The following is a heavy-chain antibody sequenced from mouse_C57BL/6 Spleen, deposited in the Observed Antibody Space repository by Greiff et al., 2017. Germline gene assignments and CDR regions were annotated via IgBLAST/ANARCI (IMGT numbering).Heavy chain of an antibody. V-gene: IGHV10-3*01. CDR1: GFTFNTYA. CDR3: VRRGYGNYYAMDY. D-gene: IGHD2-1*01. Sequence: EVQRVESGGGLVQPKGSLKLSCAASGFTFNTYAMHWVRQAPGKGLEWVARIRSKGSNYATYYDDSVKDRFTISSDDSQSMLYMQMNNLKTEDTAMYYCVRRGYGNYYAMDYWGQGTSVTVSS. CDR2: IRSKGSNYAT. J-gene: IGHJ4*01.